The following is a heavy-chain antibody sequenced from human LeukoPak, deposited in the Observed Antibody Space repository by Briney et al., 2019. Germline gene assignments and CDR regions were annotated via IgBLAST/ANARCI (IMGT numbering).Heavy chain of an antibody. CDR3: AKYGAPGWSGYLDY. CDR1: GFTFSNYC. D-gene: IGHD2-15*01. J-gene: IGHJ4*02. V-gene: IGHV3-23*01. CDR2: ISGSGDST. Sequence: GGSLRLSCAASGFTFSNYCVTWVRQAPGKALEWVSSISGSGDSTYYADSVKGRFTISRDNSKNTLYLQMNSLRVEETAIYYCAKYGAPGWSGYLDYWGQGTLVTVSS.